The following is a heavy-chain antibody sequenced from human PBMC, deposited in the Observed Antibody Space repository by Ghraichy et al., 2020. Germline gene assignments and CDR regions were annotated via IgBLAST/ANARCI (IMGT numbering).Heavy chain of an antibody. J-gene: IGHJ6*02. D-gene: IGHD5-24*01. CDR2: ISWDGEIT. CDR3: ARDLFRGDGYNFIYYSGTDV. CDR1: GFTFEDYS. V-gene: IGHV3-43*01. Sequence: GGSLRLSCAASGFTFEDYSMHWVRQAPGKGLEWVSLISWDGEITYYAESVKGRFTISRDNSKNSLYLQMNSLRSEDTALYYCARDLFRGDGYNFIYYSGTDVWGQGTTVTVSS.